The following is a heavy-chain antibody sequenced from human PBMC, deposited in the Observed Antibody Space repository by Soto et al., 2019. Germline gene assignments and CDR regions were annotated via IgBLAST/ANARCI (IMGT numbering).Heavy chain of an antibody. Sequence: GGSLRLSCAASGFTFSSYAMSWVRQAPGKGLEWVSAISGSGGSTYYADSVKGRFTISRDNSKNTVYLQMNSLRAEDTAVYYCAKGQGYSSGWTFDYWGQGTLVTVSS. J-gene: IGHJ4*02. CDR3: AKGQGYSSGWTFDY. V-gene: IGHV3-23*01. CDR2: ISGSGGST. CDR1: GFTFSSYA. D-gene: IGHD6-19*01.